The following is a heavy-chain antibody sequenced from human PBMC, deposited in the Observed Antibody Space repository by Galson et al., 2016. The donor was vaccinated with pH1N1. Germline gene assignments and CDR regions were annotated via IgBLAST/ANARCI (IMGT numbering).Heavy chain of an antibody. D-gene: IGHD6-13*01. CDR1: GFTFNSYW. CDR2: IKQDGSEK. J-gene: IGHJ6*02. CDR3: ARAGSSWDTYYYYYGTDV. V-gene: IGHV3-7*03. Sequence: SLRLSCAASGFTFNSYWRSWVRQAPGKGLEWVANIKQDGSEKYYVDSVKGRFTISRDNAKNSLYLQMNSLRAEDTAVYYCARAGSSWDTYYYYYGTDVWGQGTTVTVSS.